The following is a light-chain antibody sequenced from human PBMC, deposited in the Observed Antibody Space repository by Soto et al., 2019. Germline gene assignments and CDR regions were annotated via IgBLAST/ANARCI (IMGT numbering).Light chain of an antibody. CDR2: EVT. Sequence: QSALTQPASVSGSPGQSITISCTGTSSVVGRYNFVSWYQQYPGKAPKLLICEVTKRPSGVSNRFSGSKSGNTASLTISGLQAEDEADYYCCSDAGSGIYVFGTGTKVTVL. J-gene: IGLJ1*01. CDR3: CSDAGSGIYV. CDR1: SSVVGRYNF. V-gene: IGLV2-23*02.